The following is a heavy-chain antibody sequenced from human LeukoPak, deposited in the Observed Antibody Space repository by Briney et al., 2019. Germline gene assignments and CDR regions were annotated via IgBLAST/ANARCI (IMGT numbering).Heavy chain of an antibody. CDR3: AKDPRAMGRYFFDD. CDR2: ISSSGDAT. Sequence: GGSLRLSCVGSGFTFNANAMSWLRQRPGKGPEWVSMISSSGDATDYAESVKGRLSISRDNANKTLYLQINTPIADDTAIYYCAKDPRAMGRYFFDDWGQGSLVTVSS. V-gene: IGHV3-23*01. J-gene: IGHJ4*01. D-gene: IGHD3-16*01. CDR1: GFTFNANA.